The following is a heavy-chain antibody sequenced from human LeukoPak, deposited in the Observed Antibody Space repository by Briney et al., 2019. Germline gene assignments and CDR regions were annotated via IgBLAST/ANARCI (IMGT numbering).Heavy chain of an antibody. J-gene: IGHJ4*02. Sequence: ARSLRLSCAASGFTFSSYGMHWVRQAPGKGLEWVAVISYDGSNKYYADSVKGRFTISRDNSKNTLYLQMNSLRAEDTAVYYCAKDWHYYDSSGYYYDGYWGQGTLVTVSS. CDR1: GFTFSSYG. V-gene: IGHV3-30*18. CDR3: AKDWHYYDSSGYYYDGY. D-gene: IGHD3-22*01. CDR2: ISYDGSNK.